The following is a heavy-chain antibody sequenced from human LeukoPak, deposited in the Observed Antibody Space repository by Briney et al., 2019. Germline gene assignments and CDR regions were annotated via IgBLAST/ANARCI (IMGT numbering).Heavy chain of an antibody. V-gene: IGHV3-30*04. J-gene: IGHJ3*02. CDR3: YNQWEPPRDAFDI. D-gene: IGHD1-26*01. CDR2: ISYDGSNK. Sequence: GGSLRLSCAASGFTFSSYAMHWVRQAPGKGLEWVAVISYDGSNKYYADSVKGRFTISRDNSKNTLYLQMNSLRAEDTAVYYCYNQWEPPRDAFDIWGQGTMVTVSS. CDR1: GFTFSSYA.